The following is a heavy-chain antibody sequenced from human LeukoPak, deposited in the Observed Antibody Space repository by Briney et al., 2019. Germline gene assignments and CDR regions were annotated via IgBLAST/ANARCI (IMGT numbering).Heavy chain of an antibody. CDR2: FNPNTGGT. CDR3: AGSRDGYLFDY. Sequence: GASVKVSCKAAGATLSGFYMHWLRQAPGQGLEWMGYFNPNTGGTNSAQNFQGRVTMTRDTFISTAYMELSSLRSDDTALYYCAGSRDGYLFDYWGQGALVTVSS. CDR1: GATLSGFY. D-gene: IGHD5-24*01. J-gene: IGHJ4*02. V-gene: IGHV1-2*02.